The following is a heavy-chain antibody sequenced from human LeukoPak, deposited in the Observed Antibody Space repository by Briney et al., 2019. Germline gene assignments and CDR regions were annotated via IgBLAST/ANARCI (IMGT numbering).Heavy chain of an antibody. CDR1: GGSISSYY. Sequence: PSETLSLTCTVSGGSISSYYWSSIRQPPGKGLEWIGYIYYSGSTNYNPSLKSRVTISVDTSKNQFSLKLSSVTAADTAVYYCARGRYSSGWYDYWGQGTLVTVSS. J-gene: IGHJ4*02. D-gene: IGHD6-19*01. CDR3: ARGRYSSGWYDY. CDR2: IYYSGST. V-gene: IGHV4-59*01.